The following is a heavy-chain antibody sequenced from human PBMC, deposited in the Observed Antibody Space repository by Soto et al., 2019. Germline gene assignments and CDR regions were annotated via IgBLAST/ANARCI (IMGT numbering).Heavy chain of an antibody. V-gene: IGHV1-18*04. J-gene: IGHJ4*02. Sequence: ASVKVSCKASGYTFTDYFLHWVRQAPGQGLEWMGWINAYNGNTNYAQKLQGRVTMTTDTSTSTAYMELRSLRSDDTAVYYCARDPPPPDYWGQGTLVTVSS. CDR1: GYTFTDYF. CDR2: INAYNGNT. CDR3: ARDPPPPDY.